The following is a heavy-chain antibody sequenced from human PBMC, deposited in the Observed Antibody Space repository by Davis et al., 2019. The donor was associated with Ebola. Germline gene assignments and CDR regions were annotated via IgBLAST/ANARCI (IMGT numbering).Heavy chain of an antibody. D-gene: IGHD4-17*01. Sequence: ASVKVSCKASGYTFTSYGISWVRQAPGQGLEWMGWISAYNGNTNYAQKLQGRVTMTTDTSTSTAYMELRSLRSDDTAVYYCARALTTVTAGWFDPWGQGTLVTVSS. CDR1: GYTFTSYG. CDR3: ARALTTVTAGWFDP. V-gene: IGHV1-18*01. CDR2: ISAYNGNT. J-gene: IGHJ5*02.